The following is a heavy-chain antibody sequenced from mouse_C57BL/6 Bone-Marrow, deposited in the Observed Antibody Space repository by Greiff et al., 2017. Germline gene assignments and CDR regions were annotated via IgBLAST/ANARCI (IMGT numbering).Heavy chain of an antibody. V-gene: IGHV5-9-1*02. D-gene: IGHD2-4*01. J-gene: IGHJ1*03. CDR3: TREGIYYDYDWYFDV. CDR2: ISSGGDYF. Sequence: EVKLMESGEGLVKPGGSLKLSCAASGFTFSSYAMSWVRQTPEKRLEWVAYISSGGDYFYYADTVNGRFTISRDNARYTLYLQMSSLQSEDKAMYYCTREGIYYDYDWYFDVWGTGTTVTVSS. CDR1: GFTFSSYA.